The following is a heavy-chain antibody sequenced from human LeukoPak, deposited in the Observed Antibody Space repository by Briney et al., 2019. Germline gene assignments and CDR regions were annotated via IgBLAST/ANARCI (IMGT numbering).Heavy chain of an antibody. Sequence: SETLSLTCTVSGGSISSSSYYWGWIRQPPGKGLEWIGSIYYSGSTYYNPSLKSRVTISVDTSKNQFSLKLSSVTAADTAVYYCARIYCGGDCSLLYYYYVDVWGKGTTVTVSS. CDR1: GGSISSSSYY. D-gene: IGHD2-21*02. J-gene: IGHJ6*03. V-gene: IGHV4-39*07. CDR3: ARIYCGGDCSLLYYYYVDV. CDR2: IYYSGST.